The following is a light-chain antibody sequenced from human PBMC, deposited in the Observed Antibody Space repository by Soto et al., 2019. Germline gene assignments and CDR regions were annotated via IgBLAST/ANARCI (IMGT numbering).Light chain of an antibody. J-gene: IGLJ2*01. Sequence: QSALTQPASVSGSPGQSITISCTVTSSDVGGYNYVSWYQQHPGKAPKLIIYDVSSRPSGVSNRFSGSQFGKTASLTISGLQAEDEADYFCSSYTSSSTPVLFGGGTQLTVL. CDR3: SSYTSSSTPVL. CDR2: DVS. CDR1: SSDVGGYNY. V-gene: IGLV2-14*01.